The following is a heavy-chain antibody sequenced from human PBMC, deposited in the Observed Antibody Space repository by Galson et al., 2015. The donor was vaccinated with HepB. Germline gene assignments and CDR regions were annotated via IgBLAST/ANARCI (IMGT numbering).Heavy chain of an antibody. V-gene: IGHV6-1*01. CDR3: AREGRSGRHEGGAYYYGMDV. Sequence: AISGDSVSSNSAAWNWIRQSPSRGLEWLGRTYYRSKWYNDYAVSVKSQITINPDTSKNQFSLQLNSVTPEDTAVYYCAREGRSGRHEGGAYYYGMDVWGQGTTVTVSS. CDR2: TYYRSKWYN. D-gene: IGHD6-19*01. CDR1: GDSVSSNSAA. J-gene: IGHJ6*02.